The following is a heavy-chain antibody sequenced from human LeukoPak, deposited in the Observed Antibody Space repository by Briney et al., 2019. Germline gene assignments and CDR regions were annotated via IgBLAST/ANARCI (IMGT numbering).Heavy chain of an antibody. J-gene: IGHJ4*02. V-gene: IGHV3-23*01. D-gene: IGHD3-10*01. CDR2: ISGSGGST. CDR3: AKESLWFGESPSLYYFDY. CDR1: GFTFSSYA. Sequence: GGSLRLSCAASGFTFSSYAMSWVRQAPGKGLEWVSAISGSGGSTYYADSVKGRFTISRDNSKNTLYLQMNSLRAEDTAVYYCAKESLWFGESPSLYYFDYWGQGTLVTVSS.